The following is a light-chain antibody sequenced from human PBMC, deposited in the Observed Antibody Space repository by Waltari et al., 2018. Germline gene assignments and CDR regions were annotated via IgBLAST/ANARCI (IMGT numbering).Light chain of an antibody. CDR1: SRDVGHYNF. Sequence: QSALTQPHSVSGSPGQSVTISCPGTSRDVGHYNFVSWYQQHPGKAPKLMIYDVTKRPSGVPDRFSGSKSGNTASLTISGLQAEDEADYYCCSYAGNYIFIFATGTKVTVL. J-gene: IGLJ1*01. V-gene: IGLV2-11*01. CDR2: DVT. CDR3: CSYAGNYIFI.